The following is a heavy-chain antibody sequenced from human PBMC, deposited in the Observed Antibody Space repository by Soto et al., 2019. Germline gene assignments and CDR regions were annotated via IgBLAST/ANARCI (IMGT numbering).Heavy chain of an antibody. CDR2: ISYDGINK. Sequence: QVQLVESGGGVVQPGRSLRLSCAASGFIFSSYGIHWVRQAPGKGLEWVAVISYDGINKNHADSVKGRFTISRDNSKNTLHLQMNSLRAEDTAVYYCAKDQSGYDHYAMDVWGQGTAVTVSS. J-gene: IGHJ6*02. CDR3: AKDQSGYDHYAMDV. V-gene: IGHV3-30*18. CDR1: GFIFSSYG. D-gene: IGHD3-3*01.